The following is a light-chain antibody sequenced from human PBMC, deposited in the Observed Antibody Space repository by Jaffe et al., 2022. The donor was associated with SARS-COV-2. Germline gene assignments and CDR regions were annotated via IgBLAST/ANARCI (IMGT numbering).Light chain of an antibody. CDR2: STN. V-gene: IGLV8-61*01. CDR3: VLYMGSGIWE. CDR1: SGSVSTTYH. Sequence: QTVVTQEPSFSVSPGGTVTLTCGLTSGSVSTTYHPSWYQQTPGQAPRTLIYSTNARSSGVPDRFSGLILGNKAALIITGAQADDESDYYCVLYMGSGIWEFGGGTKLTVL. J-gene: IGLJ3*02.